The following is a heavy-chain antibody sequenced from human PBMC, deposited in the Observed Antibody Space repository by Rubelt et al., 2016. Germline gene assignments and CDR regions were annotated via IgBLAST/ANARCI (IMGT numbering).Heavy chain of an antibody. CDR2: IIPILGIA. CDR3: ARNVLLWFGELLPKNYYYYYGMDV. Sequence: KASGGTFSSYAISWVRQAPGQGLEWMGRIIPILGIANYAQKFQGRVTITADKSTSTAYMELSSLRSEDTAVYYCARNVLLWFGELLPKNYYYYYGMDVWGQGTTVTVSS. D-gene: IGHD3-10*01. CDR1: GGTFSSYA. J-gene: IGHJ6*02. V-gene: IGHV1-69*04.